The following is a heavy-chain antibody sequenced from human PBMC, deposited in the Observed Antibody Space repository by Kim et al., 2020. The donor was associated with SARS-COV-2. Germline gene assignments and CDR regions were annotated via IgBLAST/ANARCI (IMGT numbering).Heavy chain of an antibody. Sequence: GGSLRLSCAASGFTFSSYSMNWVRQAPGKGLEWVSSISSSSSYIYYADSVKGRFTISRDNAKNSLYLQINSLRAEDTAVYYCARPPPGYSSGWYNYWGQGTLVTVSS. D-gene: IGHD6-19*01. V-gene: IGHV3-21*04. J-gene: IGHJ4*02. CDR2: ISSSSSYI. CDR3: ARPPPGYSSGWYNY. CDR1: GFTFSSYS.